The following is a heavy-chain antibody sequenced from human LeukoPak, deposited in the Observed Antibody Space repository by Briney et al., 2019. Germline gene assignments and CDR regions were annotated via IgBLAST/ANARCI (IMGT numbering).Heavy chain of an antibody. CDR2: IIPIFGTA. V-gene: IGHV1-69*13. CDR3: ARGGNWLRQLSLHFDY. CDR1: GGTFSSYA. Sequence: VASVKVSCKASGGTFSSYAISWVRQAPGQGLEWMGGIIPIFGTANYAQKFQGRVTITADESTSTAYMELSSLRSEDTAVYYCARGGNWLRQLSLHFDYWGQGTLVTVSS. J-gene: IGHJ4*02. D-gene: IGHD5-12*01.